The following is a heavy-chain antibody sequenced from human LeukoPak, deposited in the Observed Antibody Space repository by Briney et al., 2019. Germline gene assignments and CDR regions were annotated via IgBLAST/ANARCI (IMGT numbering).Heavy chain of an antibody. CDR1: GLTFSSYA. D-gene: IGHD1/OR15-1a*01. CDR3: ARDLLAWNNGDYEYYMDV. CDR2: ISSNGGST. J-gene: IGHJ6*03. Sequence: GGSLRLSCAASGLTFSSYAMHWVRQAPGKGLEYVSAISSNGGSTYYANSVKGRFTISRDNSKNTLYLQMGSLRAEDMAVYCCARDLLAWNNGDYEYYMDVWGKGTTVTVSS. V-gene: IGHV3-64*01.